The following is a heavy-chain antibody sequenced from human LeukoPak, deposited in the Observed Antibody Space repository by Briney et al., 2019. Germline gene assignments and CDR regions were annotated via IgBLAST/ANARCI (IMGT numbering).Heavy chain of an antibody. CDR1: GGSISSGGYY. CDR3: ARDNAANKHLYYYGMDV. Sequence: SETLSLTCTFSGGSISSGGYYWSWIRQHPGKGLEWIGYIYYSGSTYYNPSLKSRVTISVDTSKNQFSLKLSSVTAADTAVYYCARDNAANKHLYYYGMDVWGQGTTVTVSS. D-gene: IGHD2-15*01. V-gene: IGHV4-31*03. CDR2: IYYSGST. J-gene: IGHJ6*02.